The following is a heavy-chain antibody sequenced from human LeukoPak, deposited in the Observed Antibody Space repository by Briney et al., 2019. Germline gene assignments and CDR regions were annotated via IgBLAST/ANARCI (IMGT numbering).Heavy chain of an antibody. CDR2: IRSDGSNK. CDR1: GVTFSSCG. Sequence: GGSLRLSCAVSGVTFSSCGMHWVRQAPGKGLEWVAFIRSDGSNKYYADSVKGRFTISRDNSKNTLYLQMNSLRAEDTAVYYCARDVSVVVLSSTPTQIDYWGQGTLVTVSS. CDR3: ARDVSVVVLSSTPTQIDY. D-gene: IGHD3-22*01. V-gene: IGHV3-30*02. J-gene: IGHJ4*02.